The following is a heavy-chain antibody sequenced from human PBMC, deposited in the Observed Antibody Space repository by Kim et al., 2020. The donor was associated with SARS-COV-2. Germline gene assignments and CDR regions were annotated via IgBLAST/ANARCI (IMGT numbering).Heavy chain of an antibody. Sequence: RYADSVEGRFTISRDNAKNTLDLQMNSLRAEDTAVYYCARQSGDYKNYLDYWGQGTLVTVSS. V-gene: IGHV3-74*01. D-gene: IGHD4-17*01. CDR3: ARQSGDYKNYLDY. J-gene: IGHJ4*02.